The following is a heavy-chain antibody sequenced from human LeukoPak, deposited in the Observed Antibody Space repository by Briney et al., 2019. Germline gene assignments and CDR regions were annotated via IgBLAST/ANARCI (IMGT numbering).Heavy chain of an antibody. V-gene: IGHV6-1*01. CDR2: TYYRSKWYN. D-gene: IGHD1-26*01. Sequence: SQTLSLTCATSGDSVSSNSAAWNWIRQSPSRGLEWLGRTYYRSKWYNDYAVSVKSRITINPDTSKNQFSLQLNSVTPEDTAVYYCARAPVYSGSWQFDPWGQGTLVTVSS. CDR1: GDSVSSNSAA. J-gene: IGHJ5*02. CDR3: ARAPVYSGSWQFDP.